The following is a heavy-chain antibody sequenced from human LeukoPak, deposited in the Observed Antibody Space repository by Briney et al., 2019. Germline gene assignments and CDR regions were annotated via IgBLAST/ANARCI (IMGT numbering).Heavy chain of an antibody. J-gene: IGHJ4*02. CDR2: IYYSGST. CDR1: GGSISSYY. V-gene: IGHV4-59*08. CDR3: ARQITYSYGGPIYYFDY. D-gene: IGHD5-18*01. Sequence: SETLSLTCTVSGGSISSYYWSWIRQPPGKGLEWIGYIYYSGSTNYNPSLKSRVTISVDTSKNQFSLKLSSVTAADTAVYYCARQITYSYGGPIYYFDYWGQGTLVTVSS.